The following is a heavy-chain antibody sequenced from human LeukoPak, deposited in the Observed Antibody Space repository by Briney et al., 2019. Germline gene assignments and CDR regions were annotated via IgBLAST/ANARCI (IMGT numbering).Heavy chain of an antibody. Sequence: PGGSLRLSCAASGFTFSSYGMSWVRQAPGKGLEWVSAISGSGGSTYYADPVKGRFTISRDNSKNTLYLQMNSLRAEDTAVYYCAKDPLPSGSYYIGYWGQGTLVTVSS. V-gene: IGHV3-23*01. J-gene: IGHJ4*02. D-gene: IGHD1-26*01. CDR1: GFTFSSYG. CDR2: ISGSGGST. CDR3: AKDPLPSGSYYIGY.